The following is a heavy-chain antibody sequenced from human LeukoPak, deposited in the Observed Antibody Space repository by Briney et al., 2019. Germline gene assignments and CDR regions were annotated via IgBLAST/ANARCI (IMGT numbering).Heavy chain of an antibody. CDR1: GGTFSSYA. CDR3: ASITMIGYYFDY. D-gene: IGHD3-22*01. J-gene: IGHJ4*02. Sequence: GSSVKVSCKASGGTFSSYAISWVRQAPGQGLEWMGRIIPIFGTANYAQKFQGRVTITTDESTSTAYMELSSLRSEDTAVYYCASITMIGYYFDYWGQGTLVTVSS. V-gene: IGHV1-69*05. CDR2: IIPIFGTA.